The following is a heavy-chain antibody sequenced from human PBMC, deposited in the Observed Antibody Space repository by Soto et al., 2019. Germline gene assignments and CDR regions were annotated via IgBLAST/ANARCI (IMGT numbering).Heavy chain of an antibody. CDR2: IIPIFGTA. V-gene: IGHV1-69*12. J-gene: IGHJ6*02. CDR1: GGTFSSYA. D-gene: IGHD3-3*01. CDR3: ARGAYYDLQDAITNGMDV. Sequence: QVQLVQSGAEVKKPGSSVKVSCKASGGTFSSYAISWVRQAPGQGLEWMGGIIPIFGTANYAQKFQGRVTITADESTSTAYMELSSLRSEDTAVYYCARGAYYDLQDAITNGMDVWGQGTTVTVSS.